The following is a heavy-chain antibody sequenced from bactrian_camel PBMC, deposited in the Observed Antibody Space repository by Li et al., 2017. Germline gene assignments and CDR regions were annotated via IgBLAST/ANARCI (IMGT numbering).Heavy chain of an antibody. CDR1: GVAYTRYC. Sequence: DVQLVESGGGSVQAEGSLRLSCAVSGVAYTRYCMTWFRRAPGKERERVATIDSDGSTDYADSVKGRFTISKDSAKNTLHLQMNSLKPEDTAMYYCAADDSYYSDYDDQVKLCYASSGGYNYWGQGTQVTVS. J-gene: IGHJ4*01. CDR2: IDSDGST. CDR3: AADDSYYSDYDDQVKLCYASSGGYNY. V-gene: IGHV3S67*01. D-gene: IGHD4*01.